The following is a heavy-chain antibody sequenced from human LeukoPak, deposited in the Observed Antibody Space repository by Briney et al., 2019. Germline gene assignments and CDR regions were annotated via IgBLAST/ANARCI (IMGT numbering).Heavy chain of an antibody. CDR2: INGGSSPI. V-gene: IGHV3-48*01. Sequence: GGSLRLSCTASGFSISRDSMNWVRQAPGKGLEWVSYINGGSSPIYYADSVRGRFTISRDNAKNSLYLQMNSLRAEDTAVYYCVRDNPRCCGVVPANIDDYWGQGTLVTVSS. CDR1: GFSISRDS. CDR3: VRDNPRCCGVVPANIDDY. J-gene: IGHJ4*02. D-gene: IGHD2-15*01.